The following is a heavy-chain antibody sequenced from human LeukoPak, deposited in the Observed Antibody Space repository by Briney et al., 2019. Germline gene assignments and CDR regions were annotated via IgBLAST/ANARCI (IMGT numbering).Heavy chain of an antibody. Sequence: PSETLSLTCAVSGGSISSSNWWSWVRQPPGKGLEWIGEIYHSGSTNYNPSLKSRVTISVDKSKKQFSMKLSSVTAADTAVYYCARVEYSSSWFWGEIDYWGQGTLVTVSS. D-gene: IGHD6-13*01. CDR1: GGSISSSNW. J-gene: IGHJ4*02. CDR3: ARVEYSSSWFWGEIDY. V-gene: IGHV4-4*02. CDR2: IYHSGST.